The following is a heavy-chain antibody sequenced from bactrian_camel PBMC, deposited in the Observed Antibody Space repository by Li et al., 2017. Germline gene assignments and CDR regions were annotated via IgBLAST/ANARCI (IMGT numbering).Heavy chain of an antibody. J-gene: IGHJ6*01. Sequence: VQLVESGGGSVQSGGALRLSCATSGFTFSKYDMSWVRQAPGKEKEGVALIRGDSTTTYTDSVKGRFAISRDLPENTLYLEMNNLKPEDTGMYICAAGLVGYNCQASADFRYWGQGTQVTVS. V-gene: IGHV3S40*01. CDR3: AAGLVGYNCQASADFRY. CDR1: GFTFSKYD. D-gene: IGHD3*01. CDR2: LIRGDSTT.